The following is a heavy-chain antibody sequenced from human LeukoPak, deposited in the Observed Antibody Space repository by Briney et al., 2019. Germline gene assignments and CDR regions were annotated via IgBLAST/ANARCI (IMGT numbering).Heavy chain of an antibody. Sequence: SETPSLTCTVSGGSISSSSYYWGWIRQPPGKGLEWIGSIYYSGSTYYNPSLKSRVTISVDTSKNQFSLKLSSVTAADTAVYYCARSPDSSVGLFDPWGQGTLVTVSS. D-gene: IGHD6-25*01. CDR3: ARSPDSSVGLFDP. CDR2: IYYSGST. J-gene: IGHJ5*02. V-gene: IGHV4-39*01. CDR1: GGSISSSSYY.